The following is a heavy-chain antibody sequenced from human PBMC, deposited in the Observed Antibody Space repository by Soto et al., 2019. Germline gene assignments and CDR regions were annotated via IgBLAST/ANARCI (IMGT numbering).Heavy chain of an antibody. V-gene: IGHV3-33*01. CDR2: IWFDGSDK. J-gene: IGHJ3*02. Sequence: GGSLRLSCTASGFTFSSYGMHWVRQAPGKGLEWVALIWFDGSDKYYTESVKGRFTISRDNSKSTLYLQMNSLRAEDTAVYYCARLYCSASSCYSVGAFDIRGQGTMVTVSS. CDR3: ARLYCSASSCYSVGAFDI. D-gene: IGHD2-15*01. CDR1: GFTFSSYG.